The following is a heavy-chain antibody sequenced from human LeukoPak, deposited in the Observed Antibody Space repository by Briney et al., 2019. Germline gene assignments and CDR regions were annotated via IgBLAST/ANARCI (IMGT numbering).Heavy chain of an antibody. CDR2: IKTKGEGGTV. CDR3: MSDFDN. J-gene: IGHJ4*02. Sequence: PGGSLRLSCAASGFTFSSYSMNWVRQAPGKGLEWVGRIKTKGEGGTVDYAAPVKGRFTISRDDSKNTLYLQMNSLKTEDTAIYYCMSDFDNWGQGTLVTVSS. CDR1: GFTFSSYS. V-gene: IGHV3-15*01.